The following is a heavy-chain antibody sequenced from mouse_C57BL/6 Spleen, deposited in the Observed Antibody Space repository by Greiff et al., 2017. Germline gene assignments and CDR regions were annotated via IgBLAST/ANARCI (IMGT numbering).Heavy chain of an antibody. Sequence: QVQLQQSGPELVQPGASVKISCKASGYAFSSSWMNWVKQRPGKGLEWIGRIYPGDGDTNYNGKFKGKATLTADKSSSTAYMQLSSLTSEDSAVYFCARERDYGSFAYWGQGTLVTVSA. CDR3: ARERDYGSFAY. D-gene: IGHD1-1*01. J-gene: IGHJ3*01. CDR1: GYAFSSSW. V-gene: IGHV1-82*01. CDR2: IYPGDGDT.